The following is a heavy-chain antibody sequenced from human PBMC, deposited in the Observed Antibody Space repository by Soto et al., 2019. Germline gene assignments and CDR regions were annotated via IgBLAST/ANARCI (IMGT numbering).Heavy chain of an antibody. CDR1: GFSLSTYHMG. CDR2: IYWDDDK. D-gene: IGHD4-17*01. V-gene: IGHV2-5*02. J-gene: IGHJ4*02. CDR3: AHVGDYALLTFAH. Sequence: QITLKESGPTLVRPAQPLTLTGDFSGFSLSTYHMGVAWIRQPPGKALEWLALIYWDDDKRYSPSLKDRLAISKDTSSTQVVLTTTNKDPGDSATYFCAHVGDYALLTFAHWGPGTLVTVSS.